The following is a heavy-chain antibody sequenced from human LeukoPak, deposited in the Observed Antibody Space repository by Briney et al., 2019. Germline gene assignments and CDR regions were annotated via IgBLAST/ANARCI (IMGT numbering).Heavy chain of an antibody. V-gene: IGHV1-18*01. J-gene: IGHJ4*02. D-gene: IGHD6-13*01. CDR3: ARDTSSSWEAFDY. CDR2: ISAYNGNT. CDR1: GYTFTSYG. Sequence: GASVKVSCKASGYTFTSYGISWVRQAPGQGLEWMGWISAYNGNTNYAQKLQGRVTMTTDTSTSTAYVELRSLRSDDTAVYYCARDTSSSWEAFDYWGQGALFTVSS.